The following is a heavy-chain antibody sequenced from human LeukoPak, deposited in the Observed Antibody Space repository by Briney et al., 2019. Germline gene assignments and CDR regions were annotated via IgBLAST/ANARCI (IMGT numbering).Heavy chain of an antibody. CDR2: INPKSGGT. CDR3: ARGFTWNYGSFDY. V-gene: IGHV1-2*02. CDR1: EYTFTGYY. D-gene: IGHD1-7*01. J-gene: IGHJ4*02. Sequence: GASVKVSCKASEYTFTGYYVHCVPQAPGQGLEWMGWINPKSGGTNSAQKFQGRVTMTRDTSVNTAYMELIRLISDDTALYYCARGFTWNYGSFDYWGQGTLVTVSS.